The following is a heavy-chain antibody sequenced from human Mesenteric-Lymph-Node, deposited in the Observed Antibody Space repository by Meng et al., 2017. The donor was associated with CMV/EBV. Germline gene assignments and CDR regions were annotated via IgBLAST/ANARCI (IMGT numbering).Heavy chain of an antibody. J-gene: IGHJ4*02. CDR1: GFTFTNYA. V-gene: IGHV3-20*04. CDR3: ARVTRGYFDF. Sequence: GESLKISCAASGFTFTNYAMHWLRQRPGKGLAWVSYINWNGDSTVYADSVKGRFTISRDNAKNSLYLQMNSLRAEDTAFYYCARVTRGYFDFWGQGTLVTVSS. D-gene: IGHD4-23*01. CDR2: INWNGDST.